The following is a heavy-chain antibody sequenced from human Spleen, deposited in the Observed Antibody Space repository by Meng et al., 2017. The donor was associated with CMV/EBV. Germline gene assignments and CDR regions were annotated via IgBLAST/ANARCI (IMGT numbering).Heavy chain of an antibody. CDR3: ARFALAFDI. CDR2: IYYSGST. V-gene: IGHV4-39*01. CDR1: GGSISSSSYY. Sequence: SETLSLTCTVSGGSISSSSYYWGWIRQPPGKGLEWIGSIYYSGSTYYNPSLKSRVTISVDTSKNQFSLKLSSVTAADTAVYYCARFALAFDIWGQGTMVTVSS. J-gene: IGHJ3*02.